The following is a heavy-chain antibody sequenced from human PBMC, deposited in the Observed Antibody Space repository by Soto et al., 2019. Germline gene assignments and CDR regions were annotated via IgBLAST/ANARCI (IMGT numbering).Heavy chain of an antibody. J-gene: IGHJ6*02. CDR2: ISSSSSYI. Sequence: GGYLRLSCAASGFTFSSYSMNWARQAPGKGLEWVSSISSSSSYIYYADSVKGRFTISRDNAKNSLYLQMNSLRAEDTAVYYCARDQYSSRWPRCYPYGTLVSGQGLIVTVSS. V-gene: IGHV3-21*01. D-gene: IGHD6-13*01. CDR3: ARDQYSSRWPRCYPYGTLV. CDR1: GFTFSSYS.